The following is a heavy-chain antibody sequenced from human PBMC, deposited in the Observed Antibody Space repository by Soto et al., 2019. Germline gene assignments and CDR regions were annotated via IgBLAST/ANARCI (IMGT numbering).Heavy chain of an antibody. CDR3: TTMIVDLWSNYDH. Sequence: EVQLVESGGGLVQPGGSLKLSCAASGFSFSGSAMHWVRQASGKGLEWVGRIKSKGNNYATAYAASVQGRVTVSRDGSSNTAYLQMSSLKTDDTVVYYCTTMIVDLWSNYDHWGQGTLVTVSS. D-gene: IGHD3-3*01. J-gene: IGHJ4*02. V-gene: IGHV3-73*01. CDR2: IKSKGNNYAT. CDR1: GFSFSGSA.